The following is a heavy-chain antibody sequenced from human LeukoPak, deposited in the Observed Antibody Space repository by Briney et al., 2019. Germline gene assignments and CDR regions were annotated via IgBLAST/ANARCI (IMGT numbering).Heavy chain of an antibody. CDR1: GGTLSSYA. V-gene: IGHV1-69*13. J-gene: IGHJ4*02. Sequence: PSVKLSCKPSGGTLSSYAISWVRQAPGQGLEWMGGIIPIFGTANYAQKFQGRVTITADESTSTAYIELSSLRSEATAVYYYAYYYDSSGYYGQYWGQGTLVTVSS. CDR2: IIPIFGTA. CDR3: AYYYDSSGYYGQY. D-gene: IGHD3-22*01.